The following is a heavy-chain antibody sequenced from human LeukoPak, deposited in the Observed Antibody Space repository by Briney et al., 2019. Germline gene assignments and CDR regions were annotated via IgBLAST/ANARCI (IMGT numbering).Heavy chain of an antibody. J-gene: IGHJ5*02. CDR2: ISYDGSNK. CDR1: GFTFSGYA. V-gene: IGHV3-30*04. D-gene: IGHD5-18*01. Sequence: GGSLRLSCAASGFTFSGYAMHWVRQAPGKGLEWVAVISYDGSNKYYADSVKGRFTISRDNSKNTLYLQMNSLRAEDTAVYYCARDHGDTAILPWGQGTLVTVSS. CDR3: ARDHGDTAILP.